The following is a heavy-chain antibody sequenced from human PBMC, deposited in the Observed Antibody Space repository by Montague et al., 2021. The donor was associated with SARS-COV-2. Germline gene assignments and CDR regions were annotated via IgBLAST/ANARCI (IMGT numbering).Heavy chain of an antibody. D-gene: IGHD5-18*01. CDR2: INHSGST. CDR1: GGSFSGYY. Sequence: SETLSLTCVVYGGSFSGYYWSWIRQPPGKGLEWIGEINHSGSTNYIPSLKSRVTISVDTSKKQFSLRLNSVTAADTAVYYCARGGGYSYGALDYWGQGTLVTVSS. J-gene: IGHJ4*02. CDR3: ARGGGYSYGALDY. V-gene: IGHV4-34*01.